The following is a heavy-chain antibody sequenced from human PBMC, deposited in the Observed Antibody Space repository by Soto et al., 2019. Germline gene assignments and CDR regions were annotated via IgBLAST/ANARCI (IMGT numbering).Heavy chain of an antibody. D-gene: IGHD6-19*01. V-gene: IGHV2-5*02. J-gene: IGHJ3*02. Sequence: SGPTLVKPTQTLTLTCTFSGFSLSTSGVGVGWIRQPPGKALEWLALIYWDDDKRYSPSLKSRLTITKDTSKNQVVLTMTNMDPVDTATYYCAHRLSSADPRPHDAFDIWGQGTMVTVSS. CDR2: IYWDDDK. CDR3: AHRLSSADPRPHDAFDI. CDR1: GFSLSTSGVG.